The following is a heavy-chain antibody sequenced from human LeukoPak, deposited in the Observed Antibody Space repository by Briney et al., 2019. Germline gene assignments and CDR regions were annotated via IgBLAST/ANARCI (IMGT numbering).Heavy chain of an antibody. J-gene: IGHJ3*02. CDR1: GFTFSSYA. V-gene: IGHV3-23*01. Sequence: GGSLRLSCAASGFTFSSYAMSWVRQAPGXGLXXXXXISGSGGSTYYADSVKGRFTISRDNSKNTLYLQMNSLRAEDTAVYYCAKDSGYGDPDAFDIWGQGTMVTVSS. CDR3: AKDSGYGDPDAFDI. CDR2: ISGSGGST. D-gene: IGHD4-17*01.